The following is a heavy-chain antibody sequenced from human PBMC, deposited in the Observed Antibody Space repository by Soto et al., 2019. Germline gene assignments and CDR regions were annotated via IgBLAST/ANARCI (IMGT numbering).Heavy chain of an antibody. Sequence: QLQLLESGSGLVKPSQTLSLTCSVSGGSINSGRSSWNWIRQPPGMGLEWIASISHSGSTYYTPSLKGRVTISVDRSKKQSSLTPTSLTAADTAVYYCIRESTTPGPNWFDTWGPGILVSVSS. CDR1: GGSINSGRSS. CDR2: ISHSGST. D-gene: IGHD1-1*01. J-gene: IGHJ5*02. CDR3: IRESTTPGPNWFDT. V-gene: IGHV4-30-2*01.